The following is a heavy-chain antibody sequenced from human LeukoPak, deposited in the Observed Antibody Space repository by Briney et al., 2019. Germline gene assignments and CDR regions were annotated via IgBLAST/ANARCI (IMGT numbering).Heavy chain of an antibody. CDR3: ARDQGGVGY. Sequence: SETLSLTCTVSGGSISSSAYHWGWIRQPPGKGLEWVGSIHSSGSTYYNLSLKSRVTISVDTSKNQFSLKLSSVTAADTAVYYCARDQGGVGYWGQGTLVTVSS. D-gene: IGHD3-16*01. CDR1: GGSISSSAYH. V-gene: IGHV4-39*02. CDR2: IHSSGST. J-gene: IGHJ4*02.